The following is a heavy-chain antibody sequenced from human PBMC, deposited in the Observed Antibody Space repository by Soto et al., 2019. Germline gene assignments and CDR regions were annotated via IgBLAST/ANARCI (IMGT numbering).Heavy chain of an antibody. D-gene: IGHD1-1*01. CDR1: GYAFTTYG. J-gene: IGHJ4*02. CDR2: ISAHNGNT. CDR3: ARGRYGDY. Sequence: QVHLVQSGAEVKKPGASVKVSFKGSGYAFTTYGIPWVRQAPGQGLEWMGWISAHNGNTNYAQKLQGRVTVTRDTSPSTASMELRSLRSDDTAVYYCARGRYGDYWGQGALVTVSS. V-gene: IGHV1-18*01.